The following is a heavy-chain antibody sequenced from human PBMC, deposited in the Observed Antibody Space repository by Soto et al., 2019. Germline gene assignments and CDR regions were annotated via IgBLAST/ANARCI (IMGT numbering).Heavy chain of an antibody. V-gene: IGHV1-8*01. D-gene: IGHD4-17*01. CDR2: MKPNSGNT. Sequence: QVQLVQSGAEVKKPGASVKVSCKASGYTFTSYDINWVRQATGQGLEWMGWMKPNSGNTGYAQKFQSRVTMTRNTSISTAYMELSSLRSEETAVYYCARVWVDYGNGFDPWGQGTLVTVSS. CDR1: GYTFTSYD. J-gene: IGHJ5*02. CDR3: ARVWVDYGNGFDP.